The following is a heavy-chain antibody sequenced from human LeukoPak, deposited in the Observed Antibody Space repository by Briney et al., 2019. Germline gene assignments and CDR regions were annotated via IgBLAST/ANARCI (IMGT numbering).Heavy chain of an antibody. Sequence: ASVKVSCKASGGYISGYAINWVRQAPGQGLEWMGRIIPVFRRGNYAQKFQGRVTTMTDESMSTVYMEVSSLRSEDTAKYYCARGALRYFDWSAGGDDSFDIWGQGTVVTVSS. CDR1: GGYISGYA. D-gene: IGHD3-9*01. CDR3: ARGALRYFDWSAGGDDSFDI. J-gene: IGHJ3*02. V-gene: IGHV1-69*05. CDR2: IIPVFRRG.